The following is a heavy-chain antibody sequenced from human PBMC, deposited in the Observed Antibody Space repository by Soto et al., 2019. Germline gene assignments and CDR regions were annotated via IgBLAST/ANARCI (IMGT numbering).Heavy chain of an antibody. CDR2: ISAYNGNT. Sequence: QVQLVQSGAEVKKPGASVKVSCKASGYIFTSYYISWVRQAPGQGLEWMGWISAYNGNTNYAQKSQSTITTTTDTSTRTAYMELRRLRSDDTAVYYCARDAPPADYLGQGTPVTASS. CDR3: ARDAPPADY. CDR1: GYIFTSYY. V-gene: IGHV1-18*01. J-gene: IGHJ4*02.